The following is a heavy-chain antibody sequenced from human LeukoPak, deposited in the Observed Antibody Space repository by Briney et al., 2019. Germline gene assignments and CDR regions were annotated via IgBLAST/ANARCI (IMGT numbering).Heavy chain of an antibody. CDR1: GGSISSYY. V-gene: IGHV4-59*01. Sequence: TSETLSLTCTVSGGSISSYYWSWIRQPPGKGLEWIGFIYYSRSTNYNPSLKSRVTISVDTSKNQFSLKLSSVTAADTAVYYCARDPGSGYEAQFALGGQGPLVLVSS. J-gene: IGHJ1*01. D-gene: IGHD5-12*01. CDR3: ARDPGSGYEAQFAL. CDR2: IYYSRST.